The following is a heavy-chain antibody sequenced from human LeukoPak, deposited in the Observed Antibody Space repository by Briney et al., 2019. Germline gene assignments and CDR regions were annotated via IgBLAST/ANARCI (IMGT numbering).Heavy chain of an antibody. J-gene: IGHJ4*02. CDR2: IYNGVPT. D-gene: IGHD6-19*01. Sequence: PSETLSLICTTSGAPISRFYWSWVRQPPGKGLEWIGNIYNGVPTFFNPSLKSRVTLSVDTSKTQFSLQLASVTAADTAVYHCVQTTGWPGFDYWGQGILVTVSS. V-gene: IGHV4-4*09. CDR1: GAPISRFY. CDR3: VQTTGWPGFDY.